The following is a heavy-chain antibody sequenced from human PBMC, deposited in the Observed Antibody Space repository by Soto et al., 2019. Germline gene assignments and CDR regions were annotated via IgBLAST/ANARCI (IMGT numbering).Heavy chain of an antibody. CDR1: GGSVSGYY. CDR3: AIHSNEYRQALDH. J-gene: IGHJ4*02. V-gene: IGHV4-59*08. Sequence: QLQLQESCPGLVKPSETLSRTCTVSGGSVSGYYWSWIRQPPGKGLECIAYIHYTGSSNSTPSLESRVTMSVDTSKTQFSLKLSSLTAADTAVYYCAIHSNEYRQALDHWGKGTQLSVSS. CDR2: IHYTGSS. D-gene: IGHD1-1*01.